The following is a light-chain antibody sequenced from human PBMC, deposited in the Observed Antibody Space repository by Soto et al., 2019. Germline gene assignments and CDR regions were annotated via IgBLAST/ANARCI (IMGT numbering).Light chain of an antibody. CDR1: QGIGND. CDR2: SSF. Sequence: DIQMTQSPSSLSASVWDTVTITCRASQGIGNDLGWYQQKPGKAPKRLIYSSFILQSGVPSRFSGSGSGTEFTLTISSLQPEDFATYYCLQHKSYPLTFGQGTRLEIK. J-gene: IGKJ5*01. V-gene: IGKV1-17*01. CDR3: LQHKSYPLT.